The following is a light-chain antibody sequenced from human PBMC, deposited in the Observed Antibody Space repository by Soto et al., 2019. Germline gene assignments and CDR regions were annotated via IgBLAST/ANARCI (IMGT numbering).Light chain of an antibody. CDR2: DVN. V-gene: IGLV2-14*03. J-gene: IGLJ2*01. CDR3: SSYTGSSTLLV. CDR1: SSDVGGYNY. Sequence: SALTQPASVSGSPGQSITISCTGTSSDVGGYNYVSWYQHHPGKAPKLKIYDVNNRPSGVSNRFSGSKSGNTASLTISGLQAEDEADYYCSSYTGSSTLLVFGGGTKLTVL.